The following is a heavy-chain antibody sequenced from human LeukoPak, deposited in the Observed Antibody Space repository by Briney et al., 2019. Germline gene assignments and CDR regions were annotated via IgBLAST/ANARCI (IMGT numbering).Heavy chain of an antibody. CDR1: GGTFSSYA. Sequence: SVKVSCKASGGTFSSYAISWVRQAPGQGLEWMGGIIPIFGTANYAQKFQGRVTITADESTSTAYMELGSLRSEDTAVYYCARGLRIAVAGPLYWGQGTLVTVSS. CDR3: ARGLRIAVAGPLY. CDR2: IIPIFGTA. D-gene: IGHD6-19*01. J-gene: IGHJ4*02. V-gene: IGHV1-69*13.